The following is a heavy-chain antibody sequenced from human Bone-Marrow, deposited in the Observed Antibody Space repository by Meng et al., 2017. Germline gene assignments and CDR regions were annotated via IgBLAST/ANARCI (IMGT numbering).Heavy chain of an antibody. Sequence: QVQLQESGPGLVKPSQTLSLTCTVSGGSISSGSYFWSWIRQHPGKGLEWIGYIYHSGNTYYNPSLKSRVTLSVDTSKNQFSLKLSSVTAADTAVFYCARAFSGPLDSWGRGTLVTVSS. V-gene: IGHV4-31*03. CDR1: GGSISSGSYF. CDR3: ARAFSGPLDS. J-gene: IGHJ4*02. D-gene: IGHD3-10*01. CDR2: IYHSGNT.